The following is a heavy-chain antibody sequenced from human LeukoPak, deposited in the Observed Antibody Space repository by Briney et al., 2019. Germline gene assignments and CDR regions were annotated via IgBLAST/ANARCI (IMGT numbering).Heavy chain of an antibody. CDR1: RFTFSDYG. Sequence: PGGSLRLSCAASRFTFSDYGMHWVRQSPGKGLEWVAFIRNDGSNKYYADSVKGRFTISRDNSKNTLYLQMNTLRAEDAALYYCAKDSRTYYHGSGSFLLPKRPPGFFDSWGQGTLVTASS. V-gene: IGHV3-30*02. D-gene: IGHD3-10*01. J-gene: IGHJ4*02. CDR3: AKDSRTYYHGSGSFLLPKRPPGFFDS. CDR2: IRNDGSNK.